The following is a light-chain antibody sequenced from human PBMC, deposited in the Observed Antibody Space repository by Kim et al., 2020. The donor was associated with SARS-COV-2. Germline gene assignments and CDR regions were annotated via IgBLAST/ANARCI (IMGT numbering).Light chain of an antibody. Sequence: ASVGDRVTLTCRASQDISSYFAWYQQRPGKAPKLLIHAASTLQSGVPSRFSGSGSETEFTLTISSLQPEDFATYYCQQLNDYPITFGQGTRLEIK. V-gene: IGKV1-9*01. CDR3: QQLNDYPIT. CDR1: QDISSY. CDR2: AAS. J-gene: IGKJ5*01.